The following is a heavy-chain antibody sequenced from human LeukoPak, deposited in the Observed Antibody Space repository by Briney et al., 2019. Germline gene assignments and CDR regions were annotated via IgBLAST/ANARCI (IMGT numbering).Heavy chain of an antibody. V-gene: IGHV3-23*01. CDR3: AKGRYDSAGYRYFDY. Sequence: GGSLRLSCAASGFTFSTYAMSWVRQAPGKGLEWVSAISGGGGNTYYADSVRGRFTISRDNSKNTLYLHMSSLRAEDTAVYYCAKGRYDSAGYRYFDYWGQGTLVTVSS. D-gene: IGHD3-22*01. CDR2: ISGGGGNT. J-gene: IGHJ4*02. CDR1: GFTFSTYA.